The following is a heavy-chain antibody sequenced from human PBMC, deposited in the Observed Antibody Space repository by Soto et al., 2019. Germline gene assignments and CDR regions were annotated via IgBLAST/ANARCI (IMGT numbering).Heavy chain of an antibody. Sequence: PSETLSLTCAVSGGSISSGGYSWSWIRQPPGKGLEWIGNIYHSGTTYYSPSLKSRVTMLIDKSKNQFSLKLTSVTAADTAVYYCGNLDFLKGGMDVWGQGTTVTVSS. J-gene: IGHJ6*02. V-gene: IGHV4-30-2*01. CDR1: GGSISSGGYS. D-gene: IGHD3-9*01. CDR2: IYHSGTT. CDR3: GNLDFLKGGMDV.